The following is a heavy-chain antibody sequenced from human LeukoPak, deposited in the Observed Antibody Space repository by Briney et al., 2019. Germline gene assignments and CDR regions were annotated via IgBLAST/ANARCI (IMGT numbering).Heavy chain of an antibody. CDR3: ARGYDYVWGNTYDY. D-gene: IGHD3-16*01. Sequence: SVKVSCKASGGTFSSYAISWVRQAPGQGLEWMGRIIPIFGIANYAQKFQGRVTITADKSTSTAYMELSSLRSEDTAAYYCARGYDYVWGNTYDYWGQGTLVTVSS. CDR2: IIPIFGIA. CDR1: GGTFSSYA. V-gene: IGHV1-69*04. J-gene: IGHJ4*02.